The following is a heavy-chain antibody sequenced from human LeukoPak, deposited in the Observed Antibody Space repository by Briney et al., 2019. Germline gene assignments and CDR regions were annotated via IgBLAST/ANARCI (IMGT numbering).Heavy chain of an antibody. V-gene: IGHV7-4-1*02. J-gene: IGHJ5*02. Sequence: APVKVSCKASGYTFTSFAMNWVRQAPGQGLEWMGWINTNTGNPTYAQGFTGRFVFSLDTSVSTAYLQISSLKAEDTAVYYCASGPNWFDPWGQGTLVTVSS. CDR3: ASGPNWFDP. CDR2: INTNTGNP. CDR1: GYTFTSFA.